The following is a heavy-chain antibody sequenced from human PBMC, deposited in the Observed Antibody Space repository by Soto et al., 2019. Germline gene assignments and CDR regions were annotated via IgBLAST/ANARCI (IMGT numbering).Heavy chain of an antibody. Sequence: PGGSLRLSCAASGFTFSGYGMHWVRQAPGKGLEWVAVISYDGSNKYYADSVKGRFTISRDNSKNTLYLQMNSLRAEDTAVYYCAKDRSPRIVEYYFDYWGQGTLVTVSS. J-gene: IGHJ4*02. CDR3: AKDRSPRIVEYYFDY. D-gene: IGHD1-26*01. CDR2: ISYDGSNK. V-gene: IGHV3-30*18. CDR1: GFTFSGYG.